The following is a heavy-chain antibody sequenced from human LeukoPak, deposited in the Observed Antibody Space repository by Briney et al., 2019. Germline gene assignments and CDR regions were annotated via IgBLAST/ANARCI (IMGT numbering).Heavy chain of an antibody. CDR3: ARREGGPSGY. Sequence: VGSLRLSCAASGCTFSSYEMNWVRQAPGRGREWISYISRGAGTKYYVDSVKGRFTISRDNAKNSLYLQMNSLRAEDTAVYYCARREGGPSGYWGQGALFSVSS. D-gene: IGHD1-26*01. CDR2: ISRGAGTK. CDR1: GCTFSSYE. J-gene: IGHJ4*02. V-gene: IGHV3-48*03.